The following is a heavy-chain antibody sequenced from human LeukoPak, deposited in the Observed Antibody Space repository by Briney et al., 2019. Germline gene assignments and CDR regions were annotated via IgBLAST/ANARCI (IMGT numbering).Heavy chain of an antibody. CDR1: GGSFSGYY. CDR3: ALTIAAAGTWDWFDP. D-gene: IGHD6-13*01. CDR2: INHSGST. V-gene: IGHV4-34*01. Sequence: SETLSLTCAVYGGSFSGYYWSWIRQPPGKGLEWIGEINHSGSTNYNPYLKSRVTISVDTSKNQFSLKLSSVTAADTAVYYCALTIAAAGTWDWFDPWGQGTLVTVSS. J-gene: IGHJ5*02.